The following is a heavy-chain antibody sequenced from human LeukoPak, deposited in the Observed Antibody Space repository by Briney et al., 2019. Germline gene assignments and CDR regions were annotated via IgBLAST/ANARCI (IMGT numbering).Heavy chain of an antibody. V-gene: IGHV1-69*13. D-gene: IGHD2-2*01. CDR1: GGTFSSYA. CDR2: IIPIFGTA. CDR3: ARDDCSSTSCYFDSYYYGMDV. Sequence: RASVTVSCKASGGTFSSYAISWVRQAPGQGLEWMGGIIPIFGTANYAQKFQGRVTITADESTSTAYMELSSLRSEDTAVYYCARDDCSSTSCYFDSYYYGMDVWGQGTTVTVSS. J-gene: IGHJ6*02.